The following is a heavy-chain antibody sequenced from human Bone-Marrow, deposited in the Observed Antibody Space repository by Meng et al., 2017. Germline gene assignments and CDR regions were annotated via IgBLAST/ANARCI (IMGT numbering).Heavy chain of an antibody. V-gene: IGHV1-18*01. J-gene: IGHJ6*02. CDR3: ARDWRGSSWYAGGGGYYYYYGMDV. D-gene: IGHD6-13*01. CDR2: ISAYNGNT. Sequence: ASVKVSCKASGYTFTSYGISWVRQAPGQGLEWMGWISAYNGNTNYAQKLQGRVTMTTDTSTSTAYMELRSLRSDDTAVYYCARDWRGSSWYAGGGGYYYYYGMDVWGQGTTVTVSS. CDR1: GYTFTSYG.